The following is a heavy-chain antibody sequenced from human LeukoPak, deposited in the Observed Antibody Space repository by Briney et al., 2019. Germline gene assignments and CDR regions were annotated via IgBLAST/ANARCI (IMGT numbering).Heavy chain of an antibody. Sequence: GGSLRLSCAASGFTFSSYAMHWVRQAPGKGLEWEAVISYDGSNKYYADSVKGRFTISRDNSENTLYLQMNSLRAEDTAVYYCARGRGSSWYFDYWGQGTLVTVSS. V-gene: IGHV3-30*01. J-gene: IGHJ4*02. CDR3: ARGRGSSWYFDY. CDR2: ISYDGSNK. D-gene: IGHD6-13*01. CDR1: GFTFSSYA.